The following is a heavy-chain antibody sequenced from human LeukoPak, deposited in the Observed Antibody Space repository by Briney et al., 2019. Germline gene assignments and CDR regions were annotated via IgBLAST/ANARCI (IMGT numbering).Heavy chain of an antibody. Sequence: GGSLRLSCAASGFTFSSYSMNWVRQAPGKGLEWVSYISSSSSTIYYADSVKGRFTISRDNAKNSLYLQMNSLRAEDTAVYYCARLYTAMALDYWGQGTLVTVSS. CDR3: ARLYTAMALDY. CDR1: GFTFSSYS. CDR2: ISSSSSTI. V-gene: IGHV3-48*01. J-gene: IGHJ4*02. D-gene: IGHD5-18*01.